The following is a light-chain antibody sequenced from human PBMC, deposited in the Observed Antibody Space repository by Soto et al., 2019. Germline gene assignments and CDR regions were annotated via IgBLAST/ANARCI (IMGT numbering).Light chain of an antibody. CDR2: DVS. V-gene: IGLV2-11*01. CDR1: SSDVGGYNY. CDR3: CSYAGSYSLV. J-gene: IGLJ2*01. Sequence: QSALTQPRSVSGSPGQSVTISCTGTSSDVGGYNYVSWYQQHPGKAPKLMISDVSERPSGVPDRFSGSKSGNMASLTISGLQAEDEADYYCCSYAGSYSLVFGGGTQLTVL.